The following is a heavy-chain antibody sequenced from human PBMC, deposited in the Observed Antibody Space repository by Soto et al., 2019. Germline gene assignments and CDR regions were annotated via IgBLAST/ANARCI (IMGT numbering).Heavy chain of an antibody. D-gene: IGHD1-26*01. CDR2: ISAYNGNT. CDR3: AREGVGATRDYYYYGMDV. Sequence: ASVKVSCKASGYTFTSYGISWVRQAPGQGLEWMGWISAYNGNTNYAQKLQGRVTMTTDTSTSTAYMELRSRRSDDMAVYYCAREGVGATRDYYYYGMDVWGQGSTVTVSS. CDR1: GYTFTSYG. J-gene: IGHJ6*02. V-gene: IGHV1-18*03.